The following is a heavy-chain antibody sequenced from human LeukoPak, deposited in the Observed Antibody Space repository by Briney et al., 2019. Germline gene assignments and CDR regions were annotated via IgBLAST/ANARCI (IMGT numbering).Heavy chain of an antibody. CDR2: INHSGST. J-gene: IGHJ6*02. CDR3: AFGPPYCSGGSCDLYGMDV. CDR1: GGSFSGYY. V-gene: IGHV4-34*01. Sequence: SETLSLTCAVYGGSFSGYYWSWIRQPPGKGLEWIGEINHSGSTNYNPSLKSRVTISVDTSKNQFSLKLSSVTAADTAVYYCAFGPPYCSGGSCDLYGMDVWGQGTTVTVSS. D-gene: IGHD2-15*01.